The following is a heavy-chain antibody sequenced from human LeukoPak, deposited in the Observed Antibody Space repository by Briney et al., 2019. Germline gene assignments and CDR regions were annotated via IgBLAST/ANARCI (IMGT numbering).Heavy chain of an antibody. D-gene: IGHD3-10*01. CDR3: VNSGFDP. CDR2: IHYDGTNE. V-gene: IGHV3-30*02. J-gene: IGHJ5*02. CDR1: GFTFSSYS. Sequence: GGSLRLSCAASGFTFSSYSMNWVRQDPGKGLEWVAFIHYDGTNEYYADSVKGRFTISRDNFKNTLYLQMNSLRVEDTALYYCVNSGFDPWGQGTLVTVSS.